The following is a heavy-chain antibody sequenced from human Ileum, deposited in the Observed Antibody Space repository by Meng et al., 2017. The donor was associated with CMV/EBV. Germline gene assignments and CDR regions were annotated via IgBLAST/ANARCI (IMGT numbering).Heavy chain of an antibody. V-gene: IGHV3-74*01. D-gene: IGHD6-19*01. Sequence: GESLKISCVASGFSFSSYWMHWVRQAPGKGLVWVSRLKSDGTGITYADSVKGRFTISRDNAKNTFYLQMNSLRADDTAVYYCAKDLRVAAFDHWGRGTLVTVSS. CDR2: LKSDGTGI. CDR1: GFSFSSYW. CDR3: AKDLRVAAFDH. J-gene: IGHJ4*02.